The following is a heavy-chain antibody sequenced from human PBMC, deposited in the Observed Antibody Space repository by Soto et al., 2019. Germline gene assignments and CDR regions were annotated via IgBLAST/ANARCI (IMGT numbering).Heavy chain of an antibody. Sequence: LRLSCAASGFTFSSYAMSWVRQPAGKGLEWIGRIFSSGSTSFNPSLESRVAMSVDTSKNHFSLNLSSVTAADMAVYYCAREGSYSAYNFAHGIQLWSFDFWGQGALVTVSS. CDR1: GFTFSSYA. V-gene: IGHV4-4*07. CDR2: IFSSGST. J-gene: IGHJ4*02. CDR3: AREGSYSAYNFAHGIQLWSFDF. D-gene: IGHD5-12*01.